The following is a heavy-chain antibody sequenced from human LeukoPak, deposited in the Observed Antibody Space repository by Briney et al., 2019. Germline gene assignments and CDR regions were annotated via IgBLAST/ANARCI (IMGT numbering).Heavy chain of an antibody. CDR1: GGSIRSYY. Sequence: SETLSLTCTVSGGSIRSYYWSWIRQPPGKGLEWIGYIYYSGSTTYNPSLKSRVTISVDTSKNQFSLKLSSVTAADTAVYYCARGYSSGWYPYWYFDLWGRGTLVTVSS. D-gene: IGHD6-19*01. J-gene: IGHJ2*01. CDR3: ARGYSSGWYPYWYFDL. CDR2: IYYSGST. V-gene: IGHV4-59*08.